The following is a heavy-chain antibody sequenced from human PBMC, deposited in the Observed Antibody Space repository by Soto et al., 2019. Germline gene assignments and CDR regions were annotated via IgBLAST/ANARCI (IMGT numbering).Heavy chain of an antibody. CDR1: GGSFSGYY. J-gene: IGHJ4*02. D-gene: IGHD3-3*01. V-gene: IGHV4-34*01. Sequence: SETLSLTCAVYGGSFSGYYWSWIRQPPGKGLEWIGEINHSGSTNYNPSLKSRVTISVDTSKNQFSLKLSSVTAADTAVYYCARVGRPAYDFWSGYSYYFDYWGQGTLVTVSS. CDR3: ARVGRPAYDFWSGYSYYFDY. CDR2: INHSGST.